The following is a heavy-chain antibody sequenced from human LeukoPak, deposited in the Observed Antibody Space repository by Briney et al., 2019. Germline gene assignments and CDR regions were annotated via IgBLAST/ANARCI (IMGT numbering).Heavy chain of an antibody. V-gene: IGHV4-59*01. D-gene: IGHD3-10*01. CDR1: GGSISSYY. J-gene: IGHJ3*02. CDR3: ARARSYYYGSGSYPPEFAFDI. CDR2: IYYSGST. Sequence: SETLSLTCTVSGGSISSYYWSWIRQPPGKGLEWIGYIYYSGSTNYNPSLKSRVTISVDTSKNQFSQKLSSVTAADTAVYYCARARSYYYGSGSYPPEFAFDIRGQGTMVTVSS.